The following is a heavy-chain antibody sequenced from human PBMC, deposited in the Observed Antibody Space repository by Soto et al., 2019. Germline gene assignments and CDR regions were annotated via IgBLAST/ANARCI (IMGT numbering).Heavy chain of an antibody. CDR2: MKSKSEGETT. D-gene: IGHD3-22*01. J-gene: IGHJ4*02. CDR1: GFTFNNAW. Sequence: PGGSLRLSCAASGFTFNNAWMGWVRQAPGQXLEWVGHMKSKSEGETTDYAAPVKGRFTISRDDSKNTVYLQMNSLTTEDTAVYYCTAQFYFDASGYSFDLWGQGTLVTVSS. CDR3: TAQFYFDASGYSFDL. V-gene: IGHV3-15*01.